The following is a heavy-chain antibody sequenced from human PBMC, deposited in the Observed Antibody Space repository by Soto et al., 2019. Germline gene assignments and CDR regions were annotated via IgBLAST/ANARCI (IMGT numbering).Heavy chain of an antibody. D-gene: IGHD3-3*01. CDR2: ISGSGGST. CDR3: ATAITIFGVVITPEAFDY. CDR1: GFTFDDNA. J-gene: IGHJ4*02. V-gene: IGHV3-23*01. Sequence: PGGSLRLSCAVSGFTFDDNAMHWVRQAPEKGLEWVSAISGSGGSTYYADSVKGRFTISRDNSKNTLYLQMNSLRAEDTAVYYCATAITIFGVVITPEAFDYWGQGTLVTVSS.